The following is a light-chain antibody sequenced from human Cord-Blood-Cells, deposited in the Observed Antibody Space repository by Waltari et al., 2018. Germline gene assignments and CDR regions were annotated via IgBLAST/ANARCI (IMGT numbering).Light chain of an antibody. V-gene: IGKV3-11*01. CDR2: DAS. CDR3: QQRSNWLYT. Sequence: EIVLTQSPATLSLSPGERATLSCRASQSVSSYLAWYQQTPGQAPRLLIYDASNSATGIPARFSGSGSGTDFTLTISSLEPEDFAVYYCQQRSNWLYTFGQGTKLEIK. CDR1: QSVSSY. J-gene: IGKJ2*01.